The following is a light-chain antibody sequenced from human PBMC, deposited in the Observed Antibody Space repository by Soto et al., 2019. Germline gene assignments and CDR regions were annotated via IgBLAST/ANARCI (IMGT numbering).Light chain of an antibody. CDR3: QQLNSYPWT. CDR1: QSITTY. V-gene: IGKV1-39*01. CDR2: AAS. Sequence: DIQMTQSPSSLSSSVGDRVTITCRASQSITTYLNWYQQKPGKAPKLLISAASTLQSGVPSRFSGSGSGTDFTLTISSLQPEDFATYYCQQLNSYPWTFGQGTKVHIK. J-gene: IGKJ1*01.